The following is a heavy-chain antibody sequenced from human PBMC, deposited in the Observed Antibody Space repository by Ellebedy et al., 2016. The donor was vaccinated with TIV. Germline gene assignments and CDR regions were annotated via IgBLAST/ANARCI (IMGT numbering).Heavy chain of an antibody. D-gene: IGHD4-17*01. V-gene: IGHV3-7*01. J-gene: IGHJ3*01. CDR2: INQDGSEK. CDR1: GFTFSSYW. Sequence: GGSLRLSCAAPGFTFSSYWMSWVRQAPGKGLEWVANINQDGSEKYYVDSVKGRFTISRDKAKNSLYLQMNGLGADDTAVYYCVTDGSYGDYRSPTHAFEFWGQGTMVTVSS. CDR3: VTDGSYGDYRSPTHAFEF.